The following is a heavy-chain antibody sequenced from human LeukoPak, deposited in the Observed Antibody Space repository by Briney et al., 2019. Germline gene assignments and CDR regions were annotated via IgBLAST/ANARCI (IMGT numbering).Heavy chain of an antibody. CDR3: AREGVGATH. CDR1: GGSISSYC. D-gene: IGHD1-26*01. CDR2: IYYSGST. J-gene: IGHJ4*02. V-gene: IGHV4-59*01. Sequence: PSETLSLTCTVSGGSISSYCWSWIRQPPGKGLEWIGYIYYSGSTNYNPSLRSRVTISVDTSKNQFSLKLSSVTAADTAVYYCAREGVGATHWGQGTLVTVSS.